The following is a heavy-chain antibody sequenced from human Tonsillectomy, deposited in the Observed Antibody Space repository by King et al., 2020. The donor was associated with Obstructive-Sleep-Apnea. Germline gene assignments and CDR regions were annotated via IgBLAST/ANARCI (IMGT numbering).Heavy chain of an antibody. D-gene: IGHD6-13*01. CDR2: IIPILGIA. Sequence: VQLVQSGAEVKKPGSSVKVSCKASGGTFSSYAISWVRQAPGKGLEWMGGIIPILGIANYAQKFQGRVTITADKSTSTAYMELSSLRSEDTAVYYCARERKSSSSWPSFDYWGQGTLVTVSS. V-gene: IGHV1-69*10. CDR3: ARERKSSSSWPSFDY. CDR1: GGTFSSYA. J-gene: IGHJ4*02.